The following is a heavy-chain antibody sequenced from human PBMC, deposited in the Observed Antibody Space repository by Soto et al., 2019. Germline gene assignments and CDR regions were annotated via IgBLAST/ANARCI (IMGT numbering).Heavy chain of an antibody. Sequence: SETLSLTCTVSGGSISSSSYYWGWIRQPPGKGLEWIGSIYYSGSTYYNPSLKSRVTISVDTSKNQFSLKLSSVTAADTAVYYCARGVGQQWLGNWGQGTLVTVSS. CDR3: ARGVGQQWLGN. CDR1: GGSISSSSYY. V-gene: IGHV4-39*01. J-gene: IGHJ4*02. D-gene: IGHD6-19*01. CDR2: IYYSGST.